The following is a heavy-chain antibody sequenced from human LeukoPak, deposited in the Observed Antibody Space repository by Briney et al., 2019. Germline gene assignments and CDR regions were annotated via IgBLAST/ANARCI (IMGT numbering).Heavy chain of an antibody. Sequence: SETLSLTCAVYGGFFSGYYWSWIRQPPGKGLEWIGEINHSGSTNYNPSLKSRVTISVDTSKNQFSLKLSSVTAADTAVYYCARVSPYPDPNFDYWGQGTLVTVSS. J-gene: IGHJ4*02. CDR3: ARVSPYPDPNFDY. CDR2: INHSGST. V-gene: IGHV4-34*01. CDR1: GGFFSGYY.